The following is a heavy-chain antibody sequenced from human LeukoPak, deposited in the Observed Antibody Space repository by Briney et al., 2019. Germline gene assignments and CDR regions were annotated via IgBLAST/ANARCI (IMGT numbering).Heavy chain of an antibody. CDR1: GFTFSSYA. Sequence: GGSLRLSCAASGFTFSSYAMSWVRQAPGKGLEWVSAISGSGGSTYYADSVKGRLTISRDNSKNTLYLQMNSLRAEDTAVYYCAKAHDILTGYPYYFDYWGQGTLVTVSS. V-gene: IGHV3-23*01. D-gene: IGHD3-9*01. CDR3: AKAHDILTGYPYYFDY. J-gene: IGHJ4*02. CDR2: ISGSGGST.